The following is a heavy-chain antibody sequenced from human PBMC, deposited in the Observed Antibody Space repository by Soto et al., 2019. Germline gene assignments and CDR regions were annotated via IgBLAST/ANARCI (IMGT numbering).Heavy chain of an antibody. D-gene: IGHD2-2*01. V-gene: IGHV3-23*01. CDR1: GFSFSTYA. J-gene: IGHJ4*02. Sequence: GGSLRLSCAASGFSFSTYAMSWVRQAPGKGLEWVSDISGSGGSTYYADSVKGRFTISRDNSKNTLYLQMNSPRAEDTAVFYCATLYTSPFWGQGTLVTVSS. CDR3: ATLYTSPF. CDR2: ISGSGGST.